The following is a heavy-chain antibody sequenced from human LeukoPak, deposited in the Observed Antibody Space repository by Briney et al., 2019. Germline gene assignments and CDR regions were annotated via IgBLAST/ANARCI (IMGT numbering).Heavy chain of an antibody. V-gene: IGHV1-2*02. CDR3: ARWGGVQFDP. Sequence: ASVKVSFTASGYTFIDYYMNWVRQAPGQGLEWMGWINTNTGETNYAQKFQGRVTMTRDTSIRTVYMELTSLTSDDTAVCYCARWGGVQFDPWGQGTPVTVSS. CDR1: GYTFIDYY. J-gene: IGHJ5*02. CDR2: INTNTGET. D-gene: IGHD2-8*01.